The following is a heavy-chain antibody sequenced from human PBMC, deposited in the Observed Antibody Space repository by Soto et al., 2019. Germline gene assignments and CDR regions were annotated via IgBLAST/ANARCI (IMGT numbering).Heavy chain of an antibody. Sequence: ASVKVSCKASGGTFSSYAISWVRQAPGQGLEWMGGIIPIFGTANYAQKFQGRVTITADESTSTAYMELSSLRSEDTAVYYCARGGGYDFWSGYQSYYFHYWGQGTLVTAPQ. CDR1: GGTFSSYA. CDR3: ARGGGYDFWSGYQSYYFHY. CDR2: IIPIFGTA. D-gene: IGHD3-3*01. J-gene: IGHJ4*02. V-gene: IGHV1-69*13.